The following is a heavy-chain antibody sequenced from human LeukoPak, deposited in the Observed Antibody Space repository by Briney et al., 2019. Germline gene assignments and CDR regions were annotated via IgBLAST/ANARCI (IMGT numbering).Heavy chain of an antibody. D-gene: IGHD3-16*01. CDR1: GGSISSYY. Sequence: SETLSLTCTVSGGSISSYYWSWIRQPPGKGLEWIGYIYYSGSTNYNPSLKSRVTISVDTSKSQFSLKLSSVTAADTAVYYCARHGWGWYYFDYWGQGTLVTVSS. CDR3: ARHGWGWYYFDY. CDR2: IYYSGST. V-gene: IGHV4-59*08. J-gene: IGHJ4*02.